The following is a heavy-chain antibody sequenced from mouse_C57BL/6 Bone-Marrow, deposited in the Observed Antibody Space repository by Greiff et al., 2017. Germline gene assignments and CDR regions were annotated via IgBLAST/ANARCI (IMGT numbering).Heavy chain of an antibody. CDR2: IWGGGST. Sequence: QVQLQQSGPGLVQPSQSLSITCTVSGFSLTSYGVHWVRQSPGKGLEWLGVIWGGGSTDSNAAFISRLSISKDNSKSQVFFNMNSLQADDTAIYYCARKRDYCAMDYWGQGTSVTVSS. J-gene: IGHJ4*01. CDR1: GFSLTSYG. CDR3: ARKRDYCAMDY. V-gene: IGHV2-2*01.